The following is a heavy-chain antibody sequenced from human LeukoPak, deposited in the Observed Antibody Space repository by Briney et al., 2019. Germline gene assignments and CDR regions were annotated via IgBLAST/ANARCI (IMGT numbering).Heavy chain of an antibody. D-gene: IGHD2-21*02. Sequence: PGGSLRLSCAASGFTFSSNPMAWVRQAPGKGLEWVSSISGSGGSTYFADSVKGRFTISRDNSKNTLYLQMNSLRAEDTAVYYCARGGGDCGGDCFYYFAYWGQGTLVTVSS. CDR1: GFTFSSNP. J-gene: IGHJ4*02. CDR3: ARGGGDCGGDCFYYFAY. V-gene: IGHV3-23*01. CDR2: ISGSGGST.